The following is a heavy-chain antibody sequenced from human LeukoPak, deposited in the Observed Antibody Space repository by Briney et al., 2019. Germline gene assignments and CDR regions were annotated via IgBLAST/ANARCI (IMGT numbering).Heavy chain of an antibody. CDR1: GGTFSSYA. J-gene: IGHJ4*02. Sequence: ASVKVSCKASGGTFSSYAISWVRQAPGQGLEWMGWISAYNGNTNYAQKLQGRVTMTTDTSTSTAYMELRSLRSDDTAVYYCASGGLRYFDWLSTFDYWGQGTLVTVSS. V-gene: IGHV1-18*01. CDR3: ASGGLRYFDWLSTFDY. CDR2: ISAYNGNT. D-gene: IGHD3-9*01.